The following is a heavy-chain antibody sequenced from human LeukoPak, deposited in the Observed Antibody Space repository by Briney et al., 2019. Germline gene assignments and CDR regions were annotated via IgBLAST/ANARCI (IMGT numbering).Heavy chain of an antibody. V-gene: IGHV4-31*01. CDR2: IPPICML. J-gene: IGHJ4*02. CDR3: SRGLDSRKLGY. CDR1: GASFNSDDQY. Sequence: SQTLSLTCTVSGASFNSDDQYWNWIRQSPGKGLEWIGSIPPICMLSHHPSLESPVTMSRDTSKNQFSLNLNSVTAADTAVYFCSRGLDSRKLGYWGQGILVTVSS. D-gene: IGHD3-22*01.